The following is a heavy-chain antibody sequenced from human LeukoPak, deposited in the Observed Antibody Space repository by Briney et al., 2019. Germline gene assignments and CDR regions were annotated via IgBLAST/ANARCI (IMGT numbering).Heavy chain of an antibody. CDR1: ALTFSDYA. V-gene: IGHV3-23*01. J-gene: IGHJ4*02. D-gene: IGHD2-15*01. CDR3: AKDYSDSRVADVFFEY. Sequence: GGPLRLSCAASALTFSDYAMSWFRQAPGKGLEWVSGITSGFTPHYADSVKGRFTISRDNSKNMFHLQLNSLRAEDTAVYYCAKDYSDSRVADVFFEYWGQGTLVTVSS. CDR2: ITSGFTP.